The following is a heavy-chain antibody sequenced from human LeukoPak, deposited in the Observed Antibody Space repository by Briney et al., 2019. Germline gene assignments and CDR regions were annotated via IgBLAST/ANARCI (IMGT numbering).Heavy chain of an antibody. V-gene: IGHV1-2*02. D-gene: IGHD2-2*01. Sequence: ASVKVSCKASGYTFTGSYMHWVRHAPGQGLEWMGWIKPNSGGTNYAQMFQGRVTMTRDTSISTAYMELSRLRSDDTAVYYCARDLYCSSTSCYAGNWFDPWGRGTLVTVSS. CDR1: GYTFTGSY. J-gene: IGHJ5*02. CDR2: IKPNSGGT. CDR3: ARDLYCSSTSCYAGNWFDP.